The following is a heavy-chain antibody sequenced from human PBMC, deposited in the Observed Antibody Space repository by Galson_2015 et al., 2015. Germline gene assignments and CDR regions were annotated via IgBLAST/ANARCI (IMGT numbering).Heavy chain of an antibody. V-gene: IGHV4-34*08. D-gene: IGHD2-2*01. Sequence: LRLSCAASGFIFSNYAMHWVRQAPGKGLEWIGEITHSGSTSYNPSLKSRVTISVDTSKNQFSLKLTSVTAADTAVYYCARPGDCSSTTCSNWFDPWGQGTLVTVSS. CDR1: GFIFSNYA. CDR2: ITHSGST. CDR3: ARPGDCSSTTCSNWFDP. J-gene: IGHJ5*02.